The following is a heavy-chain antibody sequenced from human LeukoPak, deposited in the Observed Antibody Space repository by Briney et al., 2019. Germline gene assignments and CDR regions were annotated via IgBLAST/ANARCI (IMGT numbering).Heavy chain of an antibody. CDR1: GYTFTGYY. V-gene: IGHV1-2*02. J-gene: IGHJ4*02. D-gene: IGHD3-10*01. CDR2: INPNSGGT. Sequence: ASVKVSCKASGYTFTGYYMHWVRQAPGQGLEWMGWINPNSGGTNYAQKFQGRVTMTRDTSISTAYMELSRLRSDDTAVYCCARGLDYYGSGSYYTLAGYWGQGTLVTVSS. CDR3: ARGLDYYGSGSYYTLAGY.